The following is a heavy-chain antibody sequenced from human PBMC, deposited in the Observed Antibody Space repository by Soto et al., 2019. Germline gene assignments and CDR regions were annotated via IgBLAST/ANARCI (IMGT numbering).Heavy chain of an antibody. J-gene: IGHJ6*02. CDR3: TRLYYYYYGMDV. CDR2: IRSKAYGGTT. Sequence: EVQLVESGGGLVQPGRSLRLSCTASGFTFGDYAMSWVRQAPGKGLEWVGFIRSKAYGGTTEYAASVKGRFTISRDDSKSIAYLQMNRLKTEDTAVYYCTRLYYYYYGMDVWGQGTTVTVSS. V-gene: IGHV3-49*04. D-gene: IGHD6-25*01. CDR1: GFTFGDYA.